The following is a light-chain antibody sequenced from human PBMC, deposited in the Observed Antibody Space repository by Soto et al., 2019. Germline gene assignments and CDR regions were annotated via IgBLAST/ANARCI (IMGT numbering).Light chain of an antibody. CDR3: QVYNSSPWT. CDR2: GAT. J-gene: IGKJ1*01. Sequence: EIVLTQSPGTLSFSPGERATLSCWGSQSVSGNFLAWYQVKPGQAPRLVVYGATTRASGFPDRFSGSGSGTDFTLTISRLEPEDFAMYYCQVYNSSPWTFGQGTKVDIK. V-gene: IGKV3-20*01. CDR1: QSVSGNF.